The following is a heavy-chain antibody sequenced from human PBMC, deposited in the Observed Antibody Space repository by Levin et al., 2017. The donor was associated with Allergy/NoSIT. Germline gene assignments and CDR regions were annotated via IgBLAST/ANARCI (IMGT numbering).Heavy chain of an antibody. CDR3: ARVRGSSSLYNWFDP. D-gene: IGHD6-13*01. J-gene: IGHJ5*02. Sequence: KISCKASGGTFSSYAISWVRQAPGQGLEWMGGVIPIFGTANYAQKFQGRVTITADESTSTAYMELSSLRSEDTAVYYCARVRGSSSLYNWFDPWGQGTLVTVSS. V-gene: IGHV1-69*01. CDR2: VIPIFGTA. CDR1: GGTFSSYA.